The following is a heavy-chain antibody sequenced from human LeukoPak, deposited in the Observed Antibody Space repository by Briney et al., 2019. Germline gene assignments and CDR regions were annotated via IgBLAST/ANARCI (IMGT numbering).Heavy chain of an antibody. CDR3: VREGGSFLRYFDS. D-gene: IGHD1-26*01. V-gene: IGHV3-74*01. J-gene: IGHJ4*02. CDR1: DFTFSSYW. CDR2: ISGDESST. Sequence: PGGSLRLSCAASDFTFSSYWMHWVRQAPGEGLVWVSRISGDESSTNYADSVKGRFTISRDNARNTLFLQMNSLRAEDTAVYYCVREGGSFLRYFDSWGQGTLVTVSS.